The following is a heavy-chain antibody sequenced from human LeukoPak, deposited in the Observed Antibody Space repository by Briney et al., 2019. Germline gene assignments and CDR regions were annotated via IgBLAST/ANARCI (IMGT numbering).Heavy chain of an antibody. CDR3: ARARVGATPLFDY. CDR1: GYTFTGYY. J-gene: IGHJ4*02. Sequence: ASVKVSCKASGYTFTGYYMHWVRQAPGQGLEWMGWINPNSGGTNYAQKFQGRVTMTRDTSISTAYMELSRLRSDDTAAYYCARARVGATPLFDYWGQGTLVTVSS. CDR2: INPNSGGT. V-gene: IGHV1-2*02. D-gene: IGHD1-26*01.